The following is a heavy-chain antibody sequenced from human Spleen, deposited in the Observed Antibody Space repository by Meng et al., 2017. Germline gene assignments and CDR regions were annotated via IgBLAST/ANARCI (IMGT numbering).Heavy chain of an antibody. V-gene: IGHV4-34*01. CDR2: INHSGST. CDR1: GGSFSGYY. D-gene: IGHD3-22*01. Sequence: SETLSLTCAVYGGSFSGYYWSWIRQPPGKGLEWIGEINHSGSTNYNPSLKSRVTISVDTSKNQFSLKMSSVTAADTAVYYCGRFDSSGYAFLVYWGQGALVTVSS. CDR3: GRFDSSGYAFLVY. J-gene: IGHJ4*02.